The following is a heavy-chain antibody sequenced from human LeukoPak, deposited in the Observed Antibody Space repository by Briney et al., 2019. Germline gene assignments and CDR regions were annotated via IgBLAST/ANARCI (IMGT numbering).Heavy chain of an antibody. CDR3: ARGRFNYDSTGYSSFYY. V-gene: IGHV3-7*01. Sequence: GGSLRLSCAASGVTFSSYWMSWVRQAPGKGLEWVANIKEDGSEKYYVDSVKGRFTISRDNAKNSVYLQMNSLRAEDTAVYYCARGRFNYDSTGYSSFYYWGQGTLVTVSS. CDR1: GVTFSSYW. CDR2: IKEDGSEK. D-gene: IGHD3-22*01. J-gene: IGHJ4*02.